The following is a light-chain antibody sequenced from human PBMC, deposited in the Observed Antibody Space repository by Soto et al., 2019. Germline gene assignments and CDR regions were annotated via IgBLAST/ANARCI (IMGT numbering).Light chain of an antibody. J-gene: IGKJ2*01. V-gene: IGKV3-15*01. CDR2: GAS. CDR3: QPYNGWPVYT. Sequence: EIVMTQSPATLSVSPGERATLSCRASQSVRSNLAWYQQKPGQAPRLLIYGASTRATGIPDRFSGSGSGTEFPLTISRLQSEDFAVSYGQPYNGWPVYTFGQGTKLEIK. CDR1: QSVRSN.